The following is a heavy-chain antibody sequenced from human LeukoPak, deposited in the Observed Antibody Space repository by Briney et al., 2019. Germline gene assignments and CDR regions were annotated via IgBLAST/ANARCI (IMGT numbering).Heavy chain of an antibody. CDR3: ARRFVAAAGTYWYFDL. Sequence: SETLSLTCTVSGGSISSYYWSWIRQPPGKGLEWIGYIYYSGSTNYNPSLKSRVTISVDTSKNQFSLKLSSVTAADTAVYYCARRFVAAAGTYWYFDLWGRGTLVTVSS. D-gene: IGHD6-13*01. V-gene: IGHV4-59*01. J-gene: IGHJ2*01. CDR2: IYYSGST. CDR1: GGSISSYY.